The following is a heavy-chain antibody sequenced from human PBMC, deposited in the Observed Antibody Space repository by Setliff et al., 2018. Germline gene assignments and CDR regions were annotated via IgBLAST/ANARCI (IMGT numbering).Heavy chain of an antibody. D-gene: IGHD2-2*01. J-gene: IGHJ4*02. CDR1: GCTFSNYG. CDR2: ISGYRGNT. V-gene: IGHV1-18*01. CDR3: SRLVRYCTTTSCQGDSGAEF. Sequence: ASVTVSCKASGCTFSNYGITWVRQAPGQGREWMGWISGYRGNTKYAQKFHGRVTMTTDKSTSTAHLELKSLTSDDPAVDYCSRLVRYCTTTSCQGDSGAEFWGQGTLVTVSS.